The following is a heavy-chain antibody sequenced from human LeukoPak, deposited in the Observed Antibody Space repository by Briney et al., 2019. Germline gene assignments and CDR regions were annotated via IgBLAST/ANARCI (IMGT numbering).Heavy chain of an antibody. CDR2: ISSSGSTI. CDR1: GFTFSSYE. Sequence: GGSLRLFCAASGFTFSSYEMNWVRQAPGKGLVWVSYISSSGSTIYYADSVKGRFTISRDNAKNSLYLQMNSLRAEDTAVYYCARASSGSYYDPKYYFDYWGQGTLVTVSS. J-gene: IGHJ4*02. CDR3: ARASSGSYYDPKYYFDY. D-gene: IGHD1-26*01. V-gene: IGHV3-48*03.